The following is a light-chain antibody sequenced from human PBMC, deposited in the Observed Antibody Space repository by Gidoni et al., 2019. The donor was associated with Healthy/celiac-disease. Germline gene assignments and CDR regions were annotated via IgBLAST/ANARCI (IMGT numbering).Light chain of an antibody. V-gene: IGKV3-11*01. CDR3: QQRSNWLT. CDR2: DAS. J-gene: IGKJ4*01. CDR1: PSVSSY. Sequence: IVLTQSPATLSLSPGEGATLSCRASPSVSSYLAWYQQKPGQANRLLIYDASNRATGIPARFSGSGAGTDFTLTISSLEPEDVAVYYGQQRSNWLTFGGGTKVEIK.